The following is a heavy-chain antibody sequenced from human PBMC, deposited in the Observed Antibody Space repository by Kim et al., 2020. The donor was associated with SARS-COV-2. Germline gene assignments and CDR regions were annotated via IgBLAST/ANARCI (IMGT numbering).Heavy chain of an antibody. CDR1: GFTFRDYA. V-gene: IGHV3-23*01. CDR3: TSQGPTIRLGEMLFAR. CDR2: IAGDSSAT. J-gene: IGHJ4*02. D-gene: IGHD3-16*01. Sequence: GGSLRLSCVGSGFTFRDYAMTWVRQAPMKGLEWVSTIAGDSSATLYAESVKGRFTISRDNSKNTLSLQMTSLRVEDTAVYYCTSQGPTIRLGEMLFARWGRGTLVTVSS.